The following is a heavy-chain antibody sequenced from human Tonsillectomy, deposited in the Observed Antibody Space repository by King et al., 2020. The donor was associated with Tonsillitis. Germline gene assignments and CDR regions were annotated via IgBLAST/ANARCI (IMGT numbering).Heavy chain of an antibody. J-gene: IGHJ4*02. V-gene: IGHV4-59*01. Sequence: HVQLQESGPGLVKPSETLSLTCTVSGGSISSYYWSWIRQPPGKGLEWIGYIYDSGSTNYNPSLQSRGTISVDTSKNQLSLKLSSVTAADTAVYYCARGSNIAAAGTGYYFDYWGQGTLVTVSS. D-gene: IGHD6-13*01. CDR2: IYDSGST. CDR1: GGSISSYY. CDR3: ARGSNIAAAGTGYYFDY.